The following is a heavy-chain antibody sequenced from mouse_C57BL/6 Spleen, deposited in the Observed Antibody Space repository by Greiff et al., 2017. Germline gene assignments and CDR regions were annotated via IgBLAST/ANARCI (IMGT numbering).Heavy chain of an antibody. V-gene: IGHV1-39*01. D-gene: IGHD2-3*01. CDR1: GYSFTDYN. Sequence: VQLQQSGPELVKPGASVTISCKASGYSFTDYNMNWVKQSNGQSLEWIGVINPNYGTTSYNQKFKGKATLTVDQSSSTAYMQLNSLTSEDSAVYYCAMGYDGYYDAWFAYWGQGTLVTVSA. J-gene: IGHJ3*01. CDR2: INPNYGTT. CDR3: AMGYDGYYDAWFAY.